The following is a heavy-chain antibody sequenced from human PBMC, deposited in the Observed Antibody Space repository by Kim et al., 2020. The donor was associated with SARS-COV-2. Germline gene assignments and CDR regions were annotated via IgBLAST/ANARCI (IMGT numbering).Heavy chain of an antibody. D-gene: IGHD6-13*01. V-gene: IGHV1-69*13. CDR2: IIPLFGTT. J-gene: IGHJ6*02. CDR1: GGTFSKFP. Sequence: SVKVSCKASGGTFSKFPITWVRQAPGQGLEWMGGIIPLFGTTNYAQKFQGRLTITADESTSTAYMELRSLRSDDTAVYYCARVSVAGYYSYDMDVWGQGTTVTVS. CDR3: ARVSVAGYYSYDMDV.